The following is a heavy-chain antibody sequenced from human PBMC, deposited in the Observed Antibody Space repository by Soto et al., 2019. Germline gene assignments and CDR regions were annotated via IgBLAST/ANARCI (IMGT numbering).Heavy chain of an antibody. V-gene: IGHV4-31*03. CDR2: IYYSGST. Sequence: SETLSLTCTVSGGSISSGGYYWSWIRQHPGKGLEWIGYIYYSGSTYYNPSLKSRVTISVDTSKNQFSLKLSSVTAADTAVYYCARVTIFGVVPRYYFDYWGQGTLVTVSS. J-gene: IGHJ4*02. CDR1: GGSISSGGYY. D-gene: IGHD3-3*01. CDR3: ARVTIFGVVPRYYFDY.